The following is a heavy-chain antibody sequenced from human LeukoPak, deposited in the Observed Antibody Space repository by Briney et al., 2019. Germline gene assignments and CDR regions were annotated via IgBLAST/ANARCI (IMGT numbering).Heavy chain of an antibody. Sequence: KASETLSLTCTVSGGSISSSSYYWGWIRQPPGKGLEWIGSIYYSGSTYYNPSLKSRVTISVDTSKNQFSLKLSSVTAADTAVYYCARRTTVTPFDYWGQGTLVTVSS. V-gene: IGHV4-39*01. J-gene: IGHJ4*02. CDR2: IYYSGST. CDR3: ARRTTVTPFDY. D-gene: IGHD4-11*01. CDR1: GGSISSSSYY.